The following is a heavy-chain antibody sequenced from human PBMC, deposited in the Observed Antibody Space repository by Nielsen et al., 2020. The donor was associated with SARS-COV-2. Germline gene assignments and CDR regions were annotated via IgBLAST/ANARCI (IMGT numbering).Heavy chain of an antibody. D-gene: IGHD3-10*01. V-gene: IGHV3-30*18. Sequence: GESLKISCAASEFTFSDYGMHWVRQTPGRGLEWVAYISYDGSDQYYEDSLKGRFTISRDNSKNILYLQMNNLRAEDTAVYYCVKDGAYYGVRGVVHFGYGGRGNLVTVSS. J-gene: IGHJ4*02. CDR1: EFTFSDYG. CDR3: VKDGAYYGVRGVVHFGY. CDR2: ISYDGSDQ.